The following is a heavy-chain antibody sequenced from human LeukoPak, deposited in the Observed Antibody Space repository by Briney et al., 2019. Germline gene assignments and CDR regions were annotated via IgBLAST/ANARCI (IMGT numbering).Heavy chain of an antibody. CDR1: GFTFTTYS. J-gene: IGHJ4*02. CDR3: ARQNAAGYYYYFDG. CDR2: ISSSSSSM. Sequence: GGSLRLSCAASGFTFTTYSMNWVRQAPGKGLEWVSYISSSSSSMYYADSVKGRFTISRDNARNSLYLQMNSLRAEDTAVYYCARQNAAGYYYYFDGWGQGTLVTVSS. V-gene: IGHV3-48*01. D-gene: IGHD3-22*01.